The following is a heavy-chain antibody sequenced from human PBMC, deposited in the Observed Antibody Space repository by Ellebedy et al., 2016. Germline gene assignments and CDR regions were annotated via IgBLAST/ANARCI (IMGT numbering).Heavy chain of an antibody. CDR3: AREQGIRWELRGVYYGMDV. Sequence: SVKVSXKASGGTFSSYAISWVRQAPGQGLEWMGGIIPIFGTANYAQKFQGRVTITADESTSTAYMELSSLRSEDTAVYYCAREQGIRWELRGVYYGMDVWGQGTTVTVSS. D-gene: IGHD1-26*01. J-gene: IGHJ6*02. CDR2: IIPIFGTA. CDR1: GGTFSSYA. V-gene: IGHV1-69*13.